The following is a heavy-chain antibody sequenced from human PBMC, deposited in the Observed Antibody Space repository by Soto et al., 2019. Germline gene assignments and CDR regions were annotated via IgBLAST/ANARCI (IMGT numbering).Heavy chain of an antibody. D-gene: IGHD3-22*01. Sequence: ASVKVSCKASGYTFTSYAMHWVRQAPGQRLEWMGWINAGNGNTKYSQKFQGRVTITRDTSASTAYMELSSLRSEDTAVYYCARASGYYYCVDDWGQGTMVTVSS. CDR2: INAGNGNT. V-gene: IGHV1-3*01. J-gene: IGHJ6*02. CDR3: ARASGYYYCVDD. CDR1: GYTFTSYA.